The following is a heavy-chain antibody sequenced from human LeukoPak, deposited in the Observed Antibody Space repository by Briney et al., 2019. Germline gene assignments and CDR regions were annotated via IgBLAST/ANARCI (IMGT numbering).Heavy chain of an antibody. J-gene: IGHJ3*02. D-gene: IGHD4-17*01. CDR2: IYYSGST. V-gene: IGHV4-39*07. Sequence: SETLSLTCTVSGGSISSSSYYWGWIRQPPGKGLEWIGSIYYSGSTNYNPSLKSRVTISVDTSKNQFSLKLSSVTAADTAVYYCARGFYGDYDDAFDIWGQGTMVTVSS. CDR1: GGSISSSSYY. CDR3: ARGFYGDYDDAFDI.